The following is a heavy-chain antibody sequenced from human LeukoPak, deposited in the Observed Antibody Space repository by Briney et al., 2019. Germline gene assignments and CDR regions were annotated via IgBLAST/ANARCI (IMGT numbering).Heavy chain of an antibody. CDR1: GGSIRSYY. D-gene: IGHD3-9*01. CDR2: IYTSGST. Sequence: SETLSLTCTVSGGSIRSYYWSWIRQSAGKGLEWIGRIYTSGSTNYNPSLKSRVTISVDTSKNQFSLKLSSVTAADTAVYYCARIDILTGYFNYWGQGTLVTVSS. J-gene: IGHJ4*02. V-gene: IGHV4-4*07. CDR3: ARIDILTGYFNY.